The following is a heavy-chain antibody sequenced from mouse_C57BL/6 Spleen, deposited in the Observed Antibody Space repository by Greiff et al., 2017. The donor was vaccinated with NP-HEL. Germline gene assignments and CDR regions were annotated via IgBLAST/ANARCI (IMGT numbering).Heavy chain of an antibody. CDR3: ARGYYGSRRDFDY. V-gene: IGHV1-81*01. CDR2: IYPRSGNT. J-gene: IGHJ2*01. D-gene: IGHD1-1*01. CDR1: GYTFTSYG. Sequence: VQRVESGAELARPGASVKLSCKASGYTFTSYGISWVKQRTGQGLEWIGEIYPRSGNTYYNEKFKGKATLTADKSSSTAYMELRSLTSEDSAVYFCARGYYGSRRDFDYWGQGTTLTVSS.